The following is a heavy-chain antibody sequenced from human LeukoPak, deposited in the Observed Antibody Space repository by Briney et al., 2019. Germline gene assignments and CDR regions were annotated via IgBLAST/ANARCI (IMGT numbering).Heavy chain of an antibody. CDR1: GGSISGYY. J-gene: IGHJ4*02. CDR2: IYYTGRT. V-gene: IGHV4-59*08. D-gene: IGHD4-17*01. CDR3: ARQPYGDYGVDY. Sequence: SETLSLTYTVSGGSISGYYWSWIRQPPGKGLEWIAYIYYTGRTNYNPSLQSLVTISVDTSKNQFSLKLSSVTAADTAVYYCARQPYGDYGVDYWGQGTLVAVSS.